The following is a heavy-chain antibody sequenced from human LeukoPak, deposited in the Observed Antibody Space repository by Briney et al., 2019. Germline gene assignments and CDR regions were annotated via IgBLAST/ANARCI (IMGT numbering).Heavy chain of an antibody. J-gene: IGHJ1*01. CDR1: GFTFSSYA. V-gene: IGHV3-23*01. D-gene: IGHD3-22*01. CDR2: ISGSGDST. Sequence: PGGSLRLSCVASGFTFSSYAMSWVRQAPGKGLEWVSTISGSGDSTYYADCVKGRFTISRENSKNTLYLQMDSLRAEDTAIYYCAKRIVDSSGYLRYFQHWGQGTLVTVSS. CDR3: AKRIVDSSGYLRYFQH.